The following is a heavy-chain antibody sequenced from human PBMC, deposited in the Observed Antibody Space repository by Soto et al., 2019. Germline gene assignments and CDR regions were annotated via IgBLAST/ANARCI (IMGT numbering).Heavy chain of an antibody. Sequence: QITLKESGPTLVKPTQTLTLTCTFSGFSLSTNGLSVGWIRQPPGKALEWLALIYWDDDKRYSPSLKNRLTITKDTSKNQVVLTMTNMDPVDTATYYCAHRLRGSGSYSSDAFDIWGQGKMVTVSS. CDR3: AHRLRGSGSYSSDAFDI. CDR2: IYWDDDK. V-gene: IGHV2-5*02. CDR1: GFSLSTNGLS. D-gene: IGHD3-10*01. J-gene: IGHJ3*02.